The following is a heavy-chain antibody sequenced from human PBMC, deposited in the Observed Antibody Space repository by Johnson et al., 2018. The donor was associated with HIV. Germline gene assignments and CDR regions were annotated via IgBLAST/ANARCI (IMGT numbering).Heavy chain of an antibody. CDR1: GFTVSSNY. CDR2: IRGSSGST. D-gene: IGHD3-3*01. Sequence: VQLVESGGGLIQPGGSLRLSCAASGFTVSSNYMSWVRQAPGKGLEWVSAIRGSSGSTYNADSVKGRFTISRDTSKNTLYLQMKSLRAEDTAVYYCARDGGEWLLSTAFDIWGQGTMVTVSS. V-gene: IGHV3-66*03. CDR3: ARDGGEWLLSTAFDI. J-gene: IGHJ3*02.